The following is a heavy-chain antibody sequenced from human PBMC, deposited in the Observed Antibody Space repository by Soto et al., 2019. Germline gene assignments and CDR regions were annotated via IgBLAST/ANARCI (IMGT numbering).Heavy chain of an antibody. CDR2: IIPIFGTA. CDR3: ARDEQPVKQLWFPVY. D-gene: IGHD5-18*01. V-gene: IGHV1-69*13. Sequence: SVKVSCKASGGTFSSYAISWVRQAPGQGLEWMGGIIPIFGTANYAQKFQGRVTITADESTSTAYMELSSLRSEDTAVYYCARDEQPVKQLWFPVYWGQGTLVTVSS. CDR1: GGTFSSYA. J-gene: IGHJ4*02.